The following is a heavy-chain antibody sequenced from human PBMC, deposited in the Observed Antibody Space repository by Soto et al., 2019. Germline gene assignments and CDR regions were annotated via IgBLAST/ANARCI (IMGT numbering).Heavy chain of an antibody. CDR2: VSHTGAT. V-gene: IGHV4-61*01. CDR3: ARAFSSAPINYYDF. Sequence: QVQLQESGPGLVKPSETLSLTCTVSGGSISLDRFYWTWIRQPPGKGLEWIGYVSHTGATNYNPSLQSRVDISVDTSRNQFSLKLRSLTAADTAVYCCARAFSSAPINYYDFWGQGTLVSVSA. J-gene: IGHJ4*02. CDR1: GGSISLDRFY.